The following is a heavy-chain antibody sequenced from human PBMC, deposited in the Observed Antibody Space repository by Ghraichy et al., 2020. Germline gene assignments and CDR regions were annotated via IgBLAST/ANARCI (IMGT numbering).Heavy chain of an antibody. CDR2: ISDGGGRT. J-gene: IGHJ6*03. V-gene: IGHV3-23*01. CDR1: GFTFSSYA. D-gene: IGHD2-2*01. CDR3: SKVRVGSYCTSTTCPYMDV. Sequence: GGSLRLSCAASGFTFSSYAMSWVRQAPRKGLEWVATISDGGGRTYYADSVRGRFTISRDNSKNTLYLQMNSLRAEDTAVFYCSKVRVGSYCTSTTCPYMDVCGKGTTVTVSS.